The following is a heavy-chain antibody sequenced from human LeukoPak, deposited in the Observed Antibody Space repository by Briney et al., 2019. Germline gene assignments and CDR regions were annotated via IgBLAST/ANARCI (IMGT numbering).Heavy chain of an antibody. CDR3: AREKLSFFDSSGYFDY. V-gene: IGHV3-33*01. CDR2: IWYDGTNK. CDR1: GFTFSSHG. Sequence: PGGSLRLSCAASGFTFSSHGMHWVRQAPGKGLEWVAVIWYDGTNKYYADSVKGRCTISRDNSKNTLYLQMNSLRAEDTAVYFCAREKLSFFDSSGYFDYWGQGTLVTVSS. J-gene: IGHJ4*02. D-gene: IGHD3-22*01.